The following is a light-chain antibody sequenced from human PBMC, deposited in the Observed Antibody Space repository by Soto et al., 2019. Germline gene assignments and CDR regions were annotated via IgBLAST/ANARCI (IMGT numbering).Light chain of an antibody. V-gene: IGLV4-69*01. CDR3: QTWGTCILVA. CDR1: SGHSTYA. CDR2: LNSDGSH. J-gene: IGLJ2*01. Sequence: QLVLTQSPSASASLGASVKLTCTLSSGHSTYAIAWHQQQPEKGPRYLMKLNSDGSHTKGDGIPDRFSGSSSGAERYLTISSLQSEDEADYYCQTWGTCILVAFGGGTKLTVL.